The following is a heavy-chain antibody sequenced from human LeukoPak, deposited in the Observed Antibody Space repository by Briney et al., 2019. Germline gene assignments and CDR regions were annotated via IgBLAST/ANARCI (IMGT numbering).Heavy chain of an antibody. CDR1: GFTFSSYS. J-gene: IGHJ4*02. D-gene: IGHD2-2*01. CDR2: ISSSSSYI. Sequence: PGGSLRLSCAASGFTFSSYSMNWVRQAPGKGLEWVSSISSSSSYIYYADSMKGRFTISRDHAKNSLYLQMNSLRAEDTAVYYCARGVGYCSSTSCLFDYWGQGTLVTVSS. V-gene: IGHV3-21*01. CDR3: ARGVGYCSSTSCLFDY.